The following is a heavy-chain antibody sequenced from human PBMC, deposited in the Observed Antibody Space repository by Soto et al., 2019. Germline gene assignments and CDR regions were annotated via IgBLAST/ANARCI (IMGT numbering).Heavy chain of an antibody. CDR3: ARGSSDRSSWSPYEYYFDY. V-gene: IGHV1-8*01. CDR1: GYTFTSYD. J-gene: IGHJ4*02. CDR2: MNPNSGNT. Sequence: ASVKVSCKASGYTFTSYDINWVRQATGQGLEWMGWMNPNSGNTGYAQKFQGRVTMTRNTSISTAYMELSSLRSEDTAVYYCARGSSDRSSWSPYEYYFDYWGQGTLVSVSS. D-gene: IGHD6-13*01.